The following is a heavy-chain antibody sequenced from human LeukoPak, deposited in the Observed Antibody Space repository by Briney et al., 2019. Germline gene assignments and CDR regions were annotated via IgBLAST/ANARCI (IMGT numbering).Heavy chain of an antibody. D-gene: IGHD4-11*01. Sequence: GGSLRLSCAASEFTFSSYAMSWVRQAPGKGLEWVSAISGSGGSTYYADSVKGRFTISRDNSKNTLYLQMNSQRAEDTAVYYCAKGGLQTLFYWGQGTLVTVSS. CDR2: ISGSGGST. J-gene: IGHJ4*02. CDR3: AKGGLQTLFY. V-gene: IGHV3-23*01. CDR1: EFTFSSYA.